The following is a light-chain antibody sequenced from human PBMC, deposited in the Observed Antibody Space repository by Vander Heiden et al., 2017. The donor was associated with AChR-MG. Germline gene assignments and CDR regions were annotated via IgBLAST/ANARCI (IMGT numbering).Light chain of an antibody. J-gene: IGKJ2*01. CDR3: QQYDSAPQT. Sequence: DIVMTQSPDSLAVSLGERATINCKSSQSVLYTSNNKNYLTWYQQKPGQPPKLLIYWAYTRESGVPDRFSGSGSGTDFTLTISSLQAEDVAVYYCQQYDSAPQTFGQGTKLEIK. V-gene: IGKV4-1*01. CDR2: WAY. CDR1: QSVLYTSNNKNY.